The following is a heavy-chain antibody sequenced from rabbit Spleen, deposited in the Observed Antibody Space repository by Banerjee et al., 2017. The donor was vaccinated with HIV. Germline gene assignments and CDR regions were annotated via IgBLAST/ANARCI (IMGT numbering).Heavy chain of an antibody. CDR3: ARGGYGGHIYSMGL. J-gene: IGHJ4*01. CDR1: GSSFSSSYY. V-gene: IGHV1S45*01. CDR2: IYSSSAIT. D-gene: IGHD4-2*01. Sequence: QEQLEESGGDLVKPEGSLTLTCTASGSSFSSSYYMYWVRQAPGKGLEWIGCIYSSSAITWYASWAKGRFTISKTSSTTVTLQMTSLTDADTATYFCARGGYGGHIYSMGLWGPGTLVTVS.